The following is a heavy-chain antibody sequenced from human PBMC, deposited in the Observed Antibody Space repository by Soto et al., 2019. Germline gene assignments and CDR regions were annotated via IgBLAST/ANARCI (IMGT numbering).Heavy chain of an antibody. D-gene: IGHD3-10*01. CDR3: AYSLYGSGSYYMKRDWFDS. CDR1: GGSFSGYY. J-gene: IGHJ5*01. V-gene: IGHV4-34*01. CDR2: INHSGGT. Sequence: SETLSLTCAVYGGSFSGYYWSWIRQPPGKGLEWIGEINHSGGTNYNPSLKSRVTISVDTSKNQFSLKLSSVTAADTAVYYCAYSLYGSGSYYMKRDWFDSWGQGTLVTVSS.